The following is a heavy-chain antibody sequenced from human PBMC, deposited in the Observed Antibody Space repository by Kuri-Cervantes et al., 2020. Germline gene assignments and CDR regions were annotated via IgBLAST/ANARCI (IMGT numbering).Heavy chain of an antibody. J-gene: IGHJ4*02. Sequence: ASVKVFCKASGYTFTSYGISWVRQAPGQGLEWMGWISAYNGDTNYAQKLQGRVTMTTDTSTSTAYMELRSLRSDDTAVYYCARSSPGIAAAGNFDYWGQGTLVTVSS. CDR1: GYTFTSYG. V-gene: IGHV1-18*01. CDR2: ISAYNGDT. CDR3: ARSSPGIAAAGNFDY. D-gene: IGHD6-13*01.